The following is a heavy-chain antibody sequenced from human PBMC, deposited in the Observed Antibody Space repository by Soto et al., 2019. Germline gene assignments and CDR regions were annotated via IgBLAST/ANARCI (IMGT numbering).Heavy chain of an antibody. CDR3: ARVGGSDSFDY. CDR1: GASITFGGYS. J-gene: IGHJ4*02. V-gene: IGHV4-30-2*01. CDR2: INHLGTS. D-gene: IGHD1-26*01. Sequence: QLQLHESGSGLVKPSQTLSLTCTVSGASITFGGYSWSWIRQTPGKGLEWIWYINHLGTSFYNPSFESRLTLAIDRAKNPFSLTLHSMCAADRAVYFCARVGGSDSFDYWGEGILVTVSS.